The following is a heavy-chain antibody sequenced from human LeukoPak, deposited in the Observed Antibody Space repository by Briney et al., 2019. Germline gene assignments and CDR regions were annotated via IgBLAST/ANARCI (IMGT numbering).Heavy chain of an antibody. CDR2: ITKDGSEK. Sequence: RPGGALSLSCAASGFTISSYWMGWVRQAPGQGLGSVANITKDGSEKYYVYSVTGRFTTSRDNAKNSLYLQMNSLRAEDTAVYYCARDDYGDYGDYWGQGTLVTVSS. CDR1: GFTISSYW. D-gene: IGHD4-17*01. CDR3: ARDDYGDYGDY. V-gene: IGHV3-7*01. J-gene: IGHJ4*02.